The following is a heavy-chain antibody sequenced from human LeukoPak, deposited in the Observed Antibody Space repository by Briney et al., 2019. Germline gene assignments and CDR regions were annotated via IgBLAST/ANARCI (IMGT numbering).Heavy chain of an antibody. V-gene: IGHV3-9*01. CDR2: LTWNGSII. D-gene: IGHD6-13*01. CDR3: AKGGIAAAGTIDY. CDR1: GFPFDHYA. J-gene: IGHJ4*02. Sequence: GGSLRLSCAASGFPFDHYAMHWVRQAPGKGLEWVSGLTWNGSIIDYADSVKGRFTISRDNSKNTLYLQMNSLRAEDTAVYYCAKGGIAAAGTIDYWGQGTLVTVSS.